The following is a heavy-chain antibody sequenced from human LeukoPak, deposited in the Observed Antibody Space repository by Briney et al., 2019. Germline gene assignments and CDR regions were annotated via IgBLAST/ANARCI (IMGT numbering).Heavy chain of an antibody. D-gene: IGHD3-3*01. J-gene: IGHJ4*02. CDR3: ARSDPYDFWSGTPST. Sequence: SETLSLTCTVSGGSISSYYWSWIRQPPGKGLEWIGYIYYGGSTNYNPSLKSRVTISVDTSKNQFSLKLSSVTAADTAVYYCARSDPYDFWSGTPSTWGQGTLVTVSS. CDR2: IYYGGST. V-gene: IGHV4-59*08. CDR1: GGSISSYY.